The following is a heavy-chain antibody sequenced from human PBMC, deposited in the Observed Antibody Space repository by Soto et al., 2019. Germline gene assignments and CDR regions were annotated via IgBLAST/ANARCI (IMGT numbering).Heavy chain of an antibody. CDR3: AIGSYDFWSGPRV. Sequence: SGKVSFQACGGPFSSYAVSLVRQAPGQGLEWVGRLTHMPGTAKCSDKFHGRVTITAYQSRSTAYMELRSLRSEDTAVYYCAIGSYDFWSGPRVWGQGTRVTVSS. D-gene: IGHD3-3*01. CDR1: GGPFSSYA. V-gene: IGHV1-69*10. CDR2: LTHMPGTA. J-gene: IGHJ4*03.